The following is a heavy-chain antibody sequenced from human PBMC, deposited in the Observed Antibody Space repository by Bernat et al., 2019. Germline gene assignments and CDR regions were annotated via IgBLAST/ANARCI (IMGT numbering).Heavy chain of an antibody. V-gene: IGHV4-39*01. J-gene: IGHJ4*02. CDR3: YDRTSGWSEAPDY. CDR1: GGSISSRSYY. CDR2: IHYSGST. Sequence: QLQLQESGPGLVKPSETLSLTCTVSGGSISSRSYYWGWIRQPPGKGLEWIGSIHYSGSTYYNPSLKSRVTISVDTSKNQFSLKLSSVTAADTAVYYCYDRTSGWSEAPDYWGQGTLVTVSS. D-gene: IGHD6-19*01.